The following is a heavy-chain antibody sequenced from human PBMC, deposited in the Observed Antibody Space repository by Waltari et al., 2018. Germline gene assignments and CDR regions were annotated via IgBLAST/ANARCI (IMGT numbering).Heavy chain of an antibody. D-gene: IGHD2-2*01. Sequence: QVQLQESGPGLVKPSETLSLTCTVPGGSISSYYWSWIRQPPGKGLEWIGYIYYSGSTNYNPSLKSRVTISVDTSKNQFSLKLSSVTAADTAVYYCARGVVPAATLPYYYYYMDVWGKGTTVTISS. J-gene: IGHJ6*03. V-gene: IGHV4-59*01. CDR1: GGSISSYY. CDR3: ARGVVPAATLPYYYYYMDV. CDR2: IYYSGST.